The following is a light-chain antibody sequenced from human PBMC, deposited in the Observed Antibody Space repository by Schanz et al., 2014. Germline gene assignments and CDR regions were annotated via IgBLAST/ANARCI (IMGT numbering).Light chain of an antibody. J-gene: IGLJ3*02. Sequence: QSALTQPASVSGSPGQSITISCTGTSSDVGGYNYVSWYQQHPGKAPKLMIYEVSKRPSGVPDRFSGSKSGNTASLTVSGLQAEDEADYYCSSHGGSRVFGGGTKLTV. CDR2: EVS. V-gene: IGLV2-8*01. CDR3: SSHGGSRV. CDR1: SSDVGGYNY.